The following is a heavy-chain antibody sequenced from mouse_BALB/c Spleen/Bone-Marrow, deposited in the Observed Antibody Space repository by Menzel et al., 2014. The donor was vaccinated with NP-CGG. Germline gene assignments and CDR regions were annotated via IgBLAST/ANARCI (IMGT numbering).Heavy chain of an antibody. D-gene: IGHD1-1*01. CDR3: TKRDYYTNTYCYFDV. CDR1: GYTFTSYW. J-gene: IGHJ1*01. Sequence: VQLQESGADLVRPGASVKLSCKASGYTFTSYWINWVKQRPGQGLEWIGNIYPSDSYTNYNQKFRDKATLTVDTSSSAHYMQLSAPTSQETAVYYCTKRDYYTNTYCYFDVWGAGTPVTVSS. V-gene: IGHV1-59*01. CDR2: IYPSDSYT.